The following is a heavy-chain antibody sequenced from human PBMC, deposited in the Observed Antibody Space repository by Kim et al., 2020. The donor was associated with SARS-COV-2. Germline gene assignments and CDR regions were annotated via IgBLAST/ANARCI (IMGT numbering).Heavy chain of an antibody. J-gene: IGHJ3*02. Sequence: AQKFQCRFTMPEDTSTDTAYMELSSLRSEDTAVYYCATGVVAGPHDAFDIWGQGTMVTVSS. V-gene: IGHV1-24*01. CDR3: ATGVVAGPHDAFDI. D-gene: IGHD2-15*01.